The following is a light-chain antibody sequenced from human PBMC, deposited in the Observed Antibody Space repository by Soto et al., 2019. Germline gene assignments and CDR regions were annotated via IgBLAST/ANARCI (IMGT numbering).Light chain of an antibody. J-gene: IGLJ1*01. CDR3: SSYTRAATYV. CDR2: DVS. V-gene: IGLV2-14*03. CDR1: SSDVGAYNY. Sequence: QSALTQPASMSGSPGQSITISCTGSSSDVGAYNYDYWYQQYRPGEAPKLIIYDVSHRPAGVSTRFSGSKSANTASLTISRLQAEDEAYYYCSSYTRAATYVFGTGTKLTVL.